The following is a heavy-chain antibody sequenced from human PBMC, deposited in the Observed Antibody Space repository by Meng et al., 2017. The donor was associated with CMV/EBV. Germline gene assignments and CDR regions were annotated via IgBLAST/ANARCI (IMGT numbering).Heavy chain of an antibody. CDR2: ISSSSSYI. D-gene: IGHD3-10*01. CDR3: ARYYYGSGSYSGAFYI. CDR1: GFTFSSYS. V-gene: IGHV3-21*01. Sequence: GESLKISCAASGFTFSSYSMNWVRQAPGKGLEWASSISSSSSYIYYADSVKGRFTISRDNAKNSLYLQMNSLRAEDTAVYYCARYYYGSGSYSGAFYIWGQGTMVTVSS. J-gene: IGHJ3*02.